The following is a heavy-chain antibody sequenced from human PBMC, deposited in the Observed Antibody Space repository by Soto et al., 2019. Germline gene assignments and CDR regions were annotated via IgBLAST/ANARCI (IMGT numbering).Heavy chain of an antibody. V-gene: IGHV3-74*01. J-gene: IGHJ4*02. CDR2: INPDGSNT. CDR3: AGGIWNDNAY. D-gene: IGHD1-1*01. CDR1: GFTFSGNW. Sequence: GGSLRLSCAASGFTFSGNWMHWVRQAPGKGLLWVSRINPDGSNTDYADSVKGRFTISRGNAKNTLYLQMNSLRAEDTAVYYCAGGIWNDNAYGGQGTLVTVSS.